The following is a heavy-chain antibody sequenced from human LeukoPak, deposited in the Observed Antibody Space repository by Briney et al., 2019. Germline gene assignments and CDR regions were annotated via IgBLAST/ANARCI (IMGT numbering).Heavy chain of an antibody. V-gene: IGHV4-39*01. Sequence: PSETLSLTCTVSGGSISSGGYYWSWIRQPPGKGLEWIGSIYYSGSTYYNPSLKSRVTISVDTSKNQFSLKLSSVTAADTAVYYCASLGLYYYNSSGYLNDFDYWGQGTLVTVSS. CDR1: GGSISSGGYY. CDR2: IYYSGST. CDR3: ASLGLYYYNSSGYLNDFDY. J-gene: IGHJ4*02. D-gene: IGHD3-22*01.